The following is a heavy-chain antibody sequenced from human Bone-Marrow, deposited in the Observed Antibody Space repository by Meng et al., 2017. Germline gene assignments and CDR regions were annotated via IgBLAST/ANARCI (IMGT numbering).Heavy chain of an antibody. CDR2: LSGGGFTT. CDR3: AKYSYGLGDYLDY. V-gene: IGHV3-23*01. CDR1: GFTFSSYW. D-gene: IGHD3-10*01. Sequence: GESLKISCAASGFTFSSYWMSWVRHAPGKGLEWVSALSGGGFTTYYADSVKGRFAISRHNSKNTLYLQMNSLRAEDTALYYCAKYSYGLGDYLDYWGQGALVTVSS. J-gene: IGHJ4*02.